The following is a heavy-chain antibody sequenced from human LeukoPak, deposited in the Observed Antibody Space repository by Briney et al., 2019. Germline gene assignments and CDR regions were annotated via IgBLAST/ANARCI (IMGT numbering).Heavy chain of an antibody. J-gene: IGHJ4*02. D-gene: IGHD6-19*01. V-gene: IGHV7-4-1*02. CDR2: INTNTGNP. Sequence: GASVKVSCKAYGYTFTSYGISWVRQAPGQGLEWMGWINTNTGNPTYAQGFTGRFVFSLDTSVSTAYLQISSLKAEDTAVYYCAREGRSSGWYWGQGTLVTVSS. CDR3: AREGRSSGWY. CDR1: GYTFTSYG.